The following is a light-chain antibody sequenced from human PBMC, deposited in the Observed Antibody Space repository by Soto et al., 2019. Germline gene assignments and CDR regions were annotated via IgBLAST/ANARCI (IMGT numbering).Light chain of an antibody. Sequence: EIMLTQSPATLSLSPGERAALSCRASQSVSSYLAWYQQRPGRAPRLLIYDASNRAAGVPARFSGGGSGTDFTLTISSLDPEDFAVYYCQQRRDWPLTFGGGTRVDIK. CDR2: DAS. J-gene: IGKJ4*01. V-gene: IGKV3-11*01. CDR3: QQRRDWPLT. CDR1: QSVSSY.